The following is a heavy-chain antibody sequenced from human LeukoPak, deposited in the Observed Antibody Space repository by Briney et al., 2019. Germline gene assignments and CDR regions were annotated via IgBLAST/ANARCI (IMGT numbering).Heavy chain of an antibody. CDR1: GFTFSSIR. J-gene: IGHJ3*02. Sequence: GGSLRLSCAASGFTFSSIRMVWVRQAPGKGLEWVSVTYTGGNSYYADSVKGRFIISRDISKNTLYLQMNSLRAEDSALYYCARGGRGSAAVMAPRSFDIWGQGTMVTVSS. D-gene: IGHD2-8*01. CDR3: ARGGRGSAAVMAPRSFDI. V-gene: IGHV3-53*01. CDR2: TYTGGNS.